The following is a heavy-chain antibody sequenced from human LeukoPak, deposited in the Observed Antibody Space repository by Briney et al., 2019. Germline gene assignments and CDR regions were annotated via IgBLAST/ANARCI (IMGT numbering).Heavy chain of an antibody. CDR1: GFTFXSYG. D-gene: IGHD2-2*01. Sequence: XASGFTFXSYGMHWVRQAPGKGLEWVAVIWYDGSNKYYADSVKGRFTISRDNSKNTLYLQMNSLRAEDTAVYYCAREVDIVVFDWGQGTLVTVSS. CDR3: AREVDIVVFD. CDR2: IWYDGSNK. J-gene: IGHJ4*02. V-gene: IGHV3-33*01.